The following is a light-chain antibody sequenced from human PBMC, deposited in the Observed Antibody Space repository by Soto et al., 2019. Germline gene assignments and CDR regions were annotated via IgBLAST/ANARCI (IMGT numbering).Light chain of an antibody. J-gene: IGKJ5*01. V-gene: IGKV1-9*01. CDR2: AAS. CDR1: QGISSY. Sequence: DIHLTHSPSFLSASVLYRVTITCRASQGISSYLAWYQQKPGKAPKLLIYAASTLQSGVPLRFSGSASGTEFTLTIISLQPEDFATYYCQQLKSYPITFGQGTRLEIK. CDR3: QQLKSYPIT.